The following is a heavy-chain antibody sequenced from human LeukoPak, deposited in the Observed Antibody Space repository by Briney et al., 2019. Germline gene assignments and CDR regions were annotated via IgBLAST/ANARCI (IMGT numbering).Heavy chain of an antibody. D-gene: IGHD3-9*01. V-gene: IGHV4-59*08. Sequence: KPSETLFLTCTVSGGSISSYYWSWIRQPPGKALEWFGYIYYSGTTNYNPSLKSRVTMSLDTSKNQLSLKLRSVTAADTAVYYCARLHETGLLFDYWGQGTLVIVSS. CDR3: ARLHETGLLFDY. CDR2: IYYSGTT. J-gene: IGHJ4*02. CDR1: GGSISSYY.